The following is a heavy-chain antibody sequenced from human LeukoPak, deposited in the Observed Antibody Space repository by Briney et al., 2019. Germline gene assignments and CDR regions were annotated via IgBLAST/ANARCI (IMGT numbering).Heavy chain of an antibody. J-gene: IGHJ4*02. Sequence: GGSLRLSCAASGFTFSSYWMSWVRQAPGKGLEWVANIKQDGSEKYYVDSVKGRFTISRDNAKNSLYLQMNSLRAEDTAVYHCARVGTTVVTPVDYWGQGTLVTVSS. D-gene: IGHD4-23*01. V-gene: IGHV3-7*01. CDR2: IKQDGSEK. CDR3: ARVGTTVVTPVDY. CDR1: GFTFSSYW.